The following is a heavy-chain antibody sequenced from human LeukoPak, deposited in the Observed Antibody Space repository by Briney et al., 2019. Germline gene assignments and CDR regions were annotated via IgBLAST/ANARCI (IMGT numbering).Heavy chain of an antibody. J-gene: IGHJ4*02. D-gene: IGHD1-26*01. V-gene: IGHV1-18*01. CDR3: ARVDSGSYYLGPGAIDY. CDR2: ISAYNGNT. Sequence: GASVKVSCKASGGTFSSYGISWVRQAPGQGLEWMGWISAYNGNTNYAQKLQGRVTMTTDTSTSTAYMELRSLRSDDTAVYYCARVDSGSYYLGPGAIDYWGQGTLVTVSS. CDR1: GGTFSSYG.